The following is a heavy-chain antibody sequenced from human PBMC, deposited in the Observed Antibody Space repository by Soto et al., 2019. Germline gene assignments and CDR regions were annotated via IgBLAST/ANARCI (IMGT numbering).Heavy chain of an antibody. Sequence: SETLSLTCAVYGGSFSGYYWSWIRQPPGKGLEWIGEINHSGSTNYNPSLKSRVTISVDTSKNQFSLKLSSVTAADTAVYYCARTKGYCRRTSCYYYYGMDVWGQGTTVT. CDR1: GGSFSGYY. V-gene: IGHV4-34*01. CDR2: INHSGST. CDR3: ARTKGYCRRTSCYYYYGMDV. D-gene: IGHD2-2*01. J-gene: IGHJ6*02.